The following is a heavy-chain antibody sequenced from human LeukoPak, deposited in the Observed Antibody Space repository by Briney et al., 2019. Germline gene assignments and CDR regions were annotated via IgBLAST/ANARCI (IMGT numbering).Heavy chain of an antibody. CDR2: IIPILGIA. CDR3: AGNGGNPRDDI. J-gene: IGHJ3*02. CDR1: GGTFSSYA. D-gene: IGHD4-23*01. V-gene: IGHV1-69*04. Sequence: SVKVSCMPSGGTFSSYAISWVGQAPGQGLEWMGRIIPILGIANYAQKFQGRVTITADKSTSTAYMELSSLRSEDTAVYYCAGNGGNPRDDIWGQGTMVTVSS.